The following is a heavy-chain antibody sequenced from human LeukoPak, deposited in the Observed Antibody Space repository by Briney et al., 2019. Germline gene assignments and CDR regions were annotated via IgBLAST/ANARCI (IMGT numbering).Heavy chain of an antibody. Sequence: GGSLRLSCGASGFTFSSYWMSWVRQAPGKGLEWVANRKEDGSEKYYVDSVKGRFTISRDNAKNSLYLQMNSLRAEDTAVYYCARRLGGLFDYWGQGTLVTVSS. V-gene: IGHV3-7*01. CDR1: GFTFSSYW. CDR3: ARRLGGLFDY. D-gene: IGHD3-10*01. CDR2: RKEDGSEK. J-gene: IGHJ4*02.